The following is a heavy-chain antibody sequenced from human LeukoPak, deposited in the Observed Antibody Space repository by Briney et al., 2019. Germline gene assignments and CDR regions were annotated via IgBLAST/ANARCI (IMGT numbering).Heavy chain of an antibody. D-gene: IGHD1-20*01. CDR3: TRDHNWAFDY. J-gene: IGHJ4*02. CDR1: GFIFSSYS. V-gene: IGHV3-48*04. CDR2: IGLASGVT. Sequence: GSLRLSCAASGFIFSSYSMNWVRQAPGRGLEWISYIGLASGVTSYADSVKGRFAISSDTARNSLYQHMHSLRAEDTAVYYCTRDHNWAFDYWGQGALVTVSS.